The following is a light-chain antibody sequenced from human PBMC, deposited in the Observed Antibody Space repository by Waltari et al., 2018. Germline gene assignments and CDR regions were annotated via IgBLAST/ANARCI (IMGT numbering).Light chain of an antibody. CDR1: SSDVGGYNY. Sequence: QSALTQPASVSGSPGQSITISCTGTSSDVGGYNYVSWYQQHPGKAPKLMIYDVSKRPSVVSNRFSGSKSSNTVSLTISGLQAEDEADYYCSSYTSSSTLVFGGGTKLTVL. J-gene: IGLJ2*01. CDR2: DVS. V-gene: IGLV2-14*01. CDR3: SSYTSSSTLV.